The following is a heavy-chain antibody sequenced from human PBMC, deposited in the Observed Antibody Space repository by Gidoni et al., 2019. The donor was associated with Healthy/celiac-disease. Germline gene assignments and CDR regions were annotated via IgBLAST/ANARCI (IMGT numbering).Heavy chain of an antibody. J-gene: IGHJ5*02. CDR2: IYTSGST. V-gene: IGHV4-61*02. D-gene: IGHD6-19*01. CDR1: GGSISSGSYY. Sequence: QVQLQESGPGLVKPSQTLSLTCTVPGGSISSGSYYWSWIRQPAGKGLEWIGRIYTSGSTNYNPSLKSRVTISVDTSKNQFSLKLSSVTAADTAVYYCARDGQQWLVRGNWFDPWGQGTLVTVSS. CDR3: ARDGQQWLVRGNWFDP.